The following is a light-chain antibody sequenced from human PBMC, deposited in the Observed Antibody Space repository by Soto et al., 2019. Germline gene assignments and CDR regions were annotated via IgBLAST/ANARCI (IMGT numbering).Light chain of an antibody. Sequence: EIVMTQSPATLSVSPGERATLSCRASQSVSTNLAWYQQKPGQAPRLLIYGASTRATGIPARFSGSGSGTEFTLTISSLQSEDFAVYYCQQYHKWPPLTFGGGTKVEIK. CDR1: QSVSTN. CDR3: QQYHKWPPLT. CDR2: GAS. V-gene: IGKV3-15*01. J-gene: IGKJ4*01.